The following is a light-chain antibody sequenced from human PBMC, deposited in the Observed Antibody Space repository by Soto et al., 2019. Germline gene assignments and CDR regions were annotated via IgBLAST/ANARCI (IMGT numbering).Light chain of an antibody. CDR1: QSVSSY. V-gene: IGKV3-11*01. CDR2: DAS. J-gene: IGKJ5*01. CDR3: QQRHNWPIT. Sequence: EIVLTQSPDTVSLSPGERATLSCRASQSVSSYLAWYQQKPGQAPRLLIYDASNRATGIPARFSGSGSGTDFTLTISGLEPADLGVYYCQQRHNWPITFGQGTRLEIK.